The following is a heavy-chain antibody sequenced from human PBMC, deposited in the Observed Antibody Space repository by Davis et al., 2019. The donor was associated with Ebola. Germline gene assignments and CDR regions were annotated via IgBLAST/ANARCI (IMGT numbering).Heavy chain of an antibody. V-gene: IGHV4-34*01. D-gene: IGHD2-15*01. CDR3: ARGLYCSGGSCFLDY. CDR1: GGSFSGYY. J-gene: IGHJ4*02. Sequence: GSLRLSCAVYGGSFSGYYWSWIRQPPGKGLEWIGEINHSGSTNYNPSLKSRVTISVDTSKNQFSLKLSSVTAADTAVYYCARGLYCSGGSCFLDYWGQGTLVTVSS. CDR2: INHSGST.